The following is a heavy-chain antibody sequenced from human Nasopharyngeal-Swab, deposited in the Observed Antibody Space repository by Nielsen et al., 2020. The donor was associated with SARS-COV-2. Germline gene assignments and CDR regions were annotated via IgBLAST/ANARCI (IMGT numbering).Heavy chain of an antibody. J-gene: IGHJ4*02. CDR1: GFTFSDYY. CDR2: ISSSSSYT. D-gene: IGHD2-2*01. V-gene: IGHV3-11*06. CDR3: ARDGFLYCSSTSCYVDY. Sequence: GGSLRLSCAASGFTFSDYYMSWIRQAPGKGLEWVSYISSSSSYTNYADSVKGRFTISRDNAKNSLYLQMNSLRAEDTAVYYCARDGFLYCSSTSCYVDYWGQGTLVTVSS.